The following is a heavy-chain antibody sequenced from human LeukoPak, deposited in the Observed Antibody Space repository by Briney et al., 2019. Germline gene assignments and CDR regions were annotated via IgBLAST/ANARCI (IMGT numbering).Heavy chain of an antibody. CDR3: AKGIYGDYVFDY. CDR2: VYSGGST. V-gene: IGHV3-53*01. D-gene: IGHD4-17*01. Sequence: PGGSLRLSCAASGFTVSSNYMSWVRQAPGKGLEWVSVVYSGGSTYYADSVKGRFTISRDNSKNTLYLQMNSLRAEDTAVYYCAKGIYGDYVFDYWGQGTLVTVSS. J-gene: IGHJ4*02. CDR1: GFTVSSNY.